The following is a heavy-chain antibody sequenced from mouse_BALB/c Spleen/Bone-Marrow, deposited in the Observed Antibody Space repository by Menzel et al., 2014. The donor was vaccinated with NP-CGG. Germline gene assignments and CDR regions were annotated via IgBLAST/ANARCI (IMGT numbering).Heavy chain of an antibody. Sequence: EVQLQESGGGLVQPGGSLKISCAASGFTFSSYIMSWVRQTPEKRLEWVAYISNGGGSTYYPDTVKGRFTISRDNAKNTLYLQMISLKSEDTAMYYCARQGVYYGKTYCAMDYWGQGTSVTVSS. D-gene: IGHD2-1*01. V-gene: IGHV5-12-2*01. J-gene: IGHJ4*01. CDR3: ARQGVYYGKTYCAMDY. CDR1: GFTFSSYI. CDR2: ISNGGGST.